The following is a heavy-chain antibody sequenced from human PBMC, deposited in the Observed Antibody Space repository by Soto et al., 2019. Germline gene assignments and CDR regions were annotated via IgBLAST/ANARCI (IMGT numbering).Heavy chain of an antibody. V-gene: IGHV3-11*01. CDR2: ISSSGSTI. CDR1: GFTFSDYY. D-gene: IGHD3-10*01. J-gene: IGHJ4*02. Sequence: GGSLRLSCAASGFTFSDYYMSWIRQAPGKGLEWVSYISSSGSTIYYADPVKGRFTISRDNAKNSLYLQMNSLRAEDTAVYYCAREAFMVRGVLDYWGQGTLVTVSS. CDR3: AREAFMVRGVLDY.